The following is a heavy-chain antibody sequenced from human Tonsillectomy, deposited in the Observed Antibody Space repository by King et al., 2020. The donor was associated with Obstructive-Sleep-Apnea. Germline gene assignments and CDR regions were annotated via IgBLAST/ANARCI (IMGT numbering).Heavy chain of an antibody. Sequence: VQLVESGGGVVQPERSLRRCGAASGFTFSRYDMHLVRQAPGKGREWGALLSQDGKYHYYADSVKDRITISRDNSKNTPYLQVDSLRVEDTAVYYCAKGDWDSRSADSWGQGTLVIVSS. CDR1: GFTFSRYD. CDR2: LSQDGKYH. CDR3: AKGDWDSRSADS. J-gene: IGHJ4*02. V-gene: IGHV3-30*18. D-gene: IGHD3-3*01.